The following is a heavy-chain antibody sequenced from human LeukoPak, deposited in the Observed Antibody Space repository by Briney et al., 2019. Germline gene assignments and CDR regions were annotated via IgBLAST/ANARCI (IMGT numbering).Heavy chain of an antibody. D-gene: IGHD6-13*01. J-gene: IGHJ4*02. V-gene: IGHV4-39*07. CDR2: IYYSGST. CDR3: ARDIAAAGDY. CDR1: GGSISSSSYY. Sequence: SETLSLTCTVSGGSISSSSYYWGWIRQPPGKGLEWIGSIYYSGSTYYNPSPKSRVTISVDTSKNQFSLKLSSVTAADTAVYYCARDIAAAGDYWGQGTLVTVSS.